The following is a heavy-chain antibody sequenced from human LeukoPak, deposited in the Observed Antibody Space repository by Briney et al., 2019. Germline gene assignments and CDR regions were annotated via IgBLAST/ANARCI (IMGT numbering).Heavy chain of an antibody. J-gene: IGHJ4*02. V-gene: IGHV3-23*01. Sequence: GGSLRLSCAASGFTFSSSAMSWVRQAPGKGLEWVSAISNNGGYTYYADSVQGRFTISRDNSKSTLCLQMNSLRAEDTAIYYCAKERDYGPADYWGQGTLVTVSS. CDR2: ISNNGGYT. CDR3: AKERDYGPADY. D-gene: IGHD4/OR15-4a*01. CDR1: GFTFSSSA.